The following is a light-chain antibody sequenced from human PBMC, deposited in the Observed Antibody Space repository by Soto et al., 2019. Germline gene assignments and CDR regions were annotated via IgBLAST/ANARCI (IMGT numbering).Light chain of an antibody. Sequence: QSALTQPASVSGSPGQSITISCTGTSSDVGGYNYVSWYQHHPGKAPKLMIYDVSNRPSGVSNRFSGSKSGNTASLTISGLQAEDGADYYCTSYTSSSTYVFGTGTKLTVL. J-gene: IGLJ1*01. CDR3: TSYTSSSTYV. V-gene: IGLV2-14*03. CDR2: DVS. CDR1: SSDVGGYNY.